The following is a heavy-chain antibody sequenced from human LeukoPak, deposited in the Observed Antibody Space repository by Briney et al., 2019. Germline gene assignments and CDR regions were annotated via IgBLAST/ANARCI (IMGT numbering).Heavy chain of an antibody. D-gene: IGHD2-2*02. Sequence: SVKVSCKASGGTFSSYAISWVRQAPGQGLEWMGRIIPILGIANYAQKFQGRVTITADKSTSTAYMELSSLRSEDTAVYYCAIGLAPGDIVIVPAAIGYWGQGTLVTVSS. J-gene: IGHJ4*02. CDR3: AIGLAPGDIVIVPAAIGY. V-gene: IGHV1-69*04. CDR2: IIPILGIA. CDR1: GGTFSSYA.